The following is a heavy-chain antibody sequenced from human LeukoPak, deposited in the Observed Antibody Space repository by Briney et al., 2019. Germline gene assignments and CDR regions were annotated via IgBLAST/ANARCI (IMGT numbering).Heavy chain of an antibody. CDR1: GFTISTYG. CDR2: ISYDGSNK. D-gene: IGHD2-2*01. CDR3: AKDVVPAAAASAFDI. J-gene: IGHJ3*02. V-gene: IGHV3-30*18. Sequence: GGSLRLSCAASGFTISTYGMHWVRQAPGKGLEWVALISYDGSNKYYADSVKGRFTISRDNSKNTLYLQMNSLRAEDTAVYYCAKDVVPAAAASAFDIWGQGTMVTVSS.